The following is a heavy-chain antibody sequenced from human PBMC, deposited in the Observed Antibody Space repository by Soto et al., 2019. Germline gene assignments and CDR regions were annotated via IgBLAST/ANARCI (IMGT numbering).Heavy chain of an antibody. CDR2: ITSSSSYI. Sequence: GGSLRLSCAASGFTFSLYSMIWVRQAPGKGLEWVASITSSSSYIYYEDSLKGRFAISRDNAKNSLFLQLDSLRAEDTAVYFCVRARSTDSRPDYWGQGTLVTVSS. D-gene: IGHD3-22*01. J-gene: IGHJ4*02. V-gene: IGHV3-21*01. CDR3: VRARSTDSRPDY. CDR1: GFTFSLYS.